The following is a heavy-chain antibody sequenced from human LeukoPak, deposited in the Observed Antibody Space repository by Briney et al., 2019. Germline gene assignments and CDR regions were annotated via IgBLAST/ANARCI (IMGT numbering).Heavy chain of an antibody. CDR2: IPASGGST. CDR3: AKESSGGWYFDY. CDR1: GFTFNDYY. D-gene: IGHD6-19*01. Sequence: GGSLRLSCAASGFTFNDYYMSWIRQAPGKGLEWVSSIPASGGSTYYADSVKGRFTISRDNSKNSLYLQMNSLRAEDTAVYYCAKESSGGWYFDYWGQGTLVTVSS. V-gene: IGHV3-23*01. J-gene: IGHJ4*02.